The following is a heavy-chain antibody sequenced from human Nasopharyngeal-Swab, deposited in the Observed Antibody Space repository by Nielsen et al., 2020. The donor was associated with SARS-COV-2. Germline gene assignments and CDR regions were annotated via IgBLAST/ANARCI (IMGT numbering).Heavy chain of an antibody. CDR3: AREENYDYVWGSYRLNWFDP. J-gene: IGHJ5*02. V-gene: IGHV4-34*01. CDR2: INHSGST. D-gene: IGHD3-16*02. Sequence: RQAPGKGLEWIGKINHSGSTNYNPSLKSRVTISVDTSKNQFSLKLSSVTAADTAVYYCAREENYDYVWGSYRLNWFDPWGQGTLVTVSS.